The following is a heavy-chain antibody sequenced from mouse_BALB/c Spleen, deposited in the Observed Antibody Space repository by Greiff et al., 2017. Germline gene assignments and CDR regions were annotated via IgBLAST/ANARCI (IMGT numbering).Heavy chain of an antibody. CDR2: ISYSGST. J-gene: IGHJ1*01. CDR3: ARCVYRYFDV. CDR1: GDSITSGY. V-gene: IGHV3-8*02. Sequence: EVQLQESGPSLVKPSQTLSLTCSVTGDSITSGYWNWIRKFPGHKLEYMGYISYSGSTYYNPSHKSRISITRDTSTNQYHLRLNSVATEDTATYCRARCVYRYFDVWGAGTTVTVSS.